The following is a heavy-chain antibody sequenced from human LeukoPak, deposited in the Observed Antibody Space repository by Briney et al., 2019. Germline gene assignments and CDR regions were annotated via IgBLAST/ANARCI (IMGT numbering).Heavy chain of an antibody. CDR1: RGSISSTTYY. D-gene: IGHD4-17*01. Sequence: SETLSLTCTVSRGSISSTTYYWGWIRQPPGKGLEWIGTIYYSGSTYYNPSLKSRVTISVDTFQNQFSLKLSSVTAADTAVYYCARGPTVKYFDYWGQGTLVTVSS. CDR2: IYYSGST. CDR3: ARGPTVKYFDY. J-gene: IGHJ4*02. V-gene: IGHV4-39*07.